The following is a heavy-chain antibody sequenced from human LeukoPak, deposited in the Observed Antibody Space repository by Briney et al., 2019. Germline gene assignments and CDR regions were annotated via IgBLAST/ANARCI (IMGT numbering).Heavy chain of an antibody. CDR3: AKDGSGSGSYYAYYFDY. CDR1: GFTFSSYG. CDR2: LWYDGSNK. V-gene: IGHV3-33*06. J-gene: IGHJ4*02. D-gene: IGHD3-10*01. Sequence: GGSLRLSCAASGFTFSSYGMHWDRQAQGKGLEWVAALWYDGSNKYYADSVKGRFTISRDNSKNTLYLQMNSLRAEDTAVYYCAKDGSGSGSYYAYYFDYWGQGTLVTVSS.